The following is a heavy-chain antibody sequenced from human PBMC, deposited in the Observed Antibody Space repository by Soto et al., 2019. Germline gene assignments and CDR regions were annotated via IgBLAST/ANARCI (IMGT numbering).Heavy chain of an antibody. Sequence: PGGSLRLSCATSGFNFNNYAMSWVRQAPGERLEWVSFISSSGGTTYYADSVKGRFTISRDNSKNTLYLQMNSLRAEDTAVYYCAKDFNSRIKYYYDSSGLLKSGYYYYGMDVWGQGTTVTVSS. V-gene: IGHV3-23*01. J-gene: IGHJ6*02. CDR2: ISSSGGTT. CDR3: AKDFNSRIKYYYDSSGLLKSGYYYYGMDV. D-gene: IGHD3-22*01. CDR1: GFNFNNYA.